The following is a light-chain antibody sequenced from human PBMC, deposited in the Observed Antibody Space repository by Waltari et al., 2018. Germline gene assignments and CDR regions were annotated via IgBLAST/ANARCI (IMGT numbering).Light chain of an antibody. J-gene: IGLJ3*02. CDR3: CSYAGSITFLV. V-gene: IGLV2-11*01. Sequence: QSALTQPRSVSGSPGQSVTISCTGTSSDVGGYNYVSWYQHHPGKAPKLIIYDVTKRPSGVPDRFSASKSDNTASLTISGLQAEDEADYYCCSYAGSITFLVFGGGTKLTVL. CDR1: SSDVGGYNY. CDR2: DVT.